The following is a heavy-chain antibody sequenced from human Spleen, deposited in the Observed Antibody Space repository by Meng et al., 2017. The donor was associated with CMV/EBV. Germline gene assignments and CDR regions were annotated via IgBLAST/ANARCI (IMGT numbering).Heavy chain of an antibody. V-gene: IGHV4-39*07. D-gene: IGHD6-13*01. CDR1: GGSISSSSYY. CDR2: IYYSGST. J-gene: IGHJ4*02. Sequence: SETLSLTCTVSGGSISSSSYYWGWIRQPPGKGLEWIGSIYYSGSTYHNPSLKSRVTISVATSKNQFSLKLSSVTAADTAVYYCARASSSWPFDYWGQGTLVTVSS. CDR3: ARASSSWPFDY.